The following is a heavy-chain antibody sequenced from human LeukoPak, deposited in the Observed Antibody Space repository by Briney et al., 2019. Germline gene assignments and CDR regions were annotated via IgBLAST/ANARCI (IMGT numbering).Heavy chain of an antibody. Sequence: RGSLRLSCAASGFTVSSNYMSWVRQAPGKGLEWVSVIYSGGSTYYADSVKGRFTISRDNSMNTLYLQMNSLRAEDTAVYYCARGLRYSSGWYYFDYWGQGTLVTVSS. CDR1: GFTVSSNY. CDR3: ARGLRYSSGWYYFDY. D-gene: IGHD6-19*01. CDR2: IYSGGST. V-gene: IGHV3-53*01. J-gene: IGHJ4*02.